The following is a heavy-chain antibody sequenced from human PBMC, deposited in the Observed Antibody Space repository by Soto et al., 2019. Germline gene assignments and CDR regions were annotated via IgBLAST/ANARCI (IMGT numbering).Heavy chain of an antibody. CDR2: ISSNGGST. J-gene: IGHJ4*02. D-gene: IGHD2-21*01. Sequence: EVQLVESGEGLVQSGGFLRLSCAASGLTFSSYAMHWVRQAPGKGLEYVSAISSNGGSTYYADSVKSRFTISRDNSKNTVYLQMSSLRAEDMAVNYCARGAGWCDYWGQGTLVTVSS. CDR3: ARGAGWCDY. CDR1: GLTFSSYA. V-gene: IGHV3-64*02.